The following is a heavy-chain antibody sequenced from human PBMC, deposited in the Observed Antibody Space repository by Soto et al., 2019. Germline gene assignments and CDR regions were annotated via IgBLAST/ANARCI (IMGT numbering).Heavy chain of an antibody. CDR3: AAVSPRYSGYDFNFGY. Sequence: GASVKVSCKASGFTFTSSAVQWVRQARGQRLEWIGWIVVGSGNTNYAQKFQERVTITRDMSTSTAYMELSSLRSEDTAVYYCAAVSPRYSGYDFNFGYWGQGTLVTVSS. CDR1: GFTFTSSA. CDR2: IVVGSGNT. J-gene: IGHJ4*02. V-gene: IGHV1-58*01. D-gene: IGHD5-12*01.